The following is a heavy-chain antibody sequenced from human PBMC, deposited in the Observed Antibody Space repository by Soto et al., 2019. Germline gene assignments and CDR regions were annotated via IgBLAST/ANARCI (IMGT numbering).Heavy chain of an antibody. V-gene: IGHV1-69*13. CDR1: GGTFSSYA. J-gene: IGHJ4*02. CDR3: ASTDYGDYRGFDY. D-gene: IGHD4-17*01. Sequence: SVKVSCKASGGTFSSYAISWVRQAPGQGLEWMGGIIPIFGTANYAQKFQGRVTITADESTSTAYMELSSLRSEDTAVYHCASTDYGDYRGFDYWGQGTLVTVSS. CDR2: IIPIFGTA.